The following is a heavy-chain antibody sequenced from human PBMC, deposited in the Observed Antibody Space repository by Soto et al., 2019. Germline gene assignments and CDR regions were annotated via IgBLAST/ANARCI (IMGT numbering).Heavy chain of an antibody. CDR1: GGSISSNNW. CDR2: IFHDGSV. Sequence: VQLQESGPGLVNPSGTLSLTCAVAGGSISSNNWWSWVRQPPGKGLEWIGEIFHDGSVNDNPSLSGRVTLSVAKSNKQVALNLNSVTAADTAISYFARVMAGPTYLPSGLDYWGQGTLVTVSS. J-gene: IGHJ4*02. CDR3: ARVMAGPTYLPSGLDY. D-gene: IGHD2-8*01. V-gene: IGHV4-4*02.